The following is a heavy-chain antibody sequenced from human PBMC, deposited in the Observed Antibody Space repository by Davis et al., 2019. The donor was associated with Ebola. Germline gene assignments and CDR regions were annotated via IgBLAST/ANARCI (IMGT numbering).Heavy chain of an antibody. CDR3: AVVVTSTSRP. CDR2: ISAYNGNT. V-gene: IGHV1-18*04. Sequence: ASVKVSCKASGYTFTSYGISWVRQAPGQGLEWMGWISAYNGNTNYAQKLQGRVTMTTDTSTSTAYMEVSRLRYDDTAVYYCAVVVTSTSRPWGQGTQVTVSS. J-gene: IGHJ5*02. D-gene: IGHD2-21*02. CDR1: GYTFTSYG.